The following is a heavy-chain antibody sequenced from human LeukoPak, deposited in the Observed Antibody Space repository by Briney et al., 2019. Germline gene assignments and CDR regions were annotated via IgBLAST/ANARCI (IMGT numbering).Heavy chain of an antibody. CDR1: GYTFTGYY. V-gene: IGHV1-2*02. Sequence: ASVKVSCKASGYTFTGYYMHWVRQAPGQGLEWMGWINPNSGGTNYAQKFQGRVTMTRDTSISTAYMELSRLRSDDTAVYYCARDRGIGQPASIWGQGTMVTVSS. D-gene: IGHD1-26*01. CDR3: ARDRGIGQPASI. CDR2: INPNSGGT. J-gene: IGHJ3*02.